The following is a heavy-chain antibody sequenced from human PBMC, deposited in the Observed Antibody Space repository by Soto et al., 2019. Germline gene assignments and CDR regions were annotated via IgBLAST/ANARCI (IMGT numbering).Heavy chain of an antibody. CDR2: INPMSGST. D-gene: IGHD3-10*01. CDR3: ARDLLAGDF. J-gene: IGHJ4*02. Sequence: QVQLVQSGAEVKKPGASVKVSCRASGYTFTNYYRPWVRQAPGQGLEWMAIINPMSGSTNYAQNFQGRVTLTMDTSTTTVYMDLSSLRFEDTAVYFCARDLLAGDFWGQGTLVTVSS. V-gene: IGHV1-46*01. CDR1: GYTFTNYY.